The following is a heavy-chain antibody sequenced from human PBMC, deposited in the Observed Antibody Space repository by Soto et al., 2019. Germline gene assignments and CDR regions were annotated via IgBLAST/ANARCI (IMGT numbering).Heavy chain of an antibody. CDR2: ISSSSSYI. V-gene: IGHV3-21*01. CDR1: GFTFSSYS. D-gene: IGHD4-4*01. J-gene: IGHJ4*02. Sequence: GGSLRLSCSASGFTFSSYSMNWVRQAPGKGLEWVSSISSSSSYIYYADSVKGRFTISRDNAKNSLYLQMNSLRAEDTAVYYCARDGMTTGLFDYWGQGTLVTVS. CDR3: ARDGMTTGLFDY.